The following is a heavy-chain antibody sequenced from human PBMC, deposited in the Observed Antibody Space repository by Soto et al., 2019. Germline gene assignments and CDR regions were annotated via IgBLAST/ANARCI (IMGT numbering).Heavy chain of an antibody. CDR1: GGTFTKSA. CDR3: ARGLTGWQLWISYDGMEV. D-gene: IGHD2-15*01. J-gene: IGHJ6*02. Sequence: QVHLVQAEAEVKKPGSSVKVSCKASGGTFTKSAFSWVRQAPGQGLEWMGGIIPISATTNYAQKFRGRVTITADDSTSTAYLELRSLRSEDTAMYFCARGLTGWQLWISYDGMEVWGQGTTVNVSS. CDR2: IIPISATT. V-gene: IGHV1-69*01.